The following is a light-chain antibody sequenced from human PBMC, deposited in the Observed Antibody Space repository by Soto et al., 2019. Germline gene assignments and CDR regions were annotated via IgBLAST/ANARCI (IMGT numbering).Light chain of an antibody. CDR1: QTVTSSY. V-gene: IGKV3-20*01. CDR3: QQYGSSPFT. CDR2: GGS. Sequence: IVLTQSPGTLSLSPGEGLTLSCRASQTVTSSYLAWYQHKPGQAPRLLIYGGSTKATGTPDRFSGSESGTDFTLTISRREPEDFVVYYCQQYGSSPFTFGPGTKVDIK. J-gene: IGKJ3*01.